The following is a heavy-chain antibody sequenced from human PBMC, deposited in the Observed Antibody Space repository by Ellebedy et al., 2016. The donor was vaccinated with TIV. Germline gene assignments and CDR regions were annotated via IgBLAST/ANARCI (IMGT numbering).Heavy chain of an antibody. CDR1: GVNFNDYV. CDR2: ISGSGIST. D-gene: IGHD3-9*01. J-gene: IGHJ5*02. V-gene: IGHV3-23*01. Sequence: GESLKISXVVSGVNFNDYVMSWVRQAPGKGLEWVSGISGSGISTYYADSVKGRFTVSRDNSKNTLFLQMTSLRAEDTAVYYCAKDHDILTGYPNWFDPWGQGTQVTVS. CDR3: AKDHDILTGYPNWFDP.